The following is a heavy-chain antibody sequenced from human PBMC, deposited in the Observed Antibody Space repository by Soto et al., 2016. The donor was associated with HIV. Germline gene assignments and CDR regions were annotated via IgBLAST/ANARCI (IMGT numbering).Heavy chain of an antibody. J-gene: IGHJ5*02. D-gene: IGHD2-2*01. CDR2: MNPNSGNT. CDR1: GYTFTDYD. CDR3: ARGLRDCSSTGCPLRFDP. V-gene: IGHV1-8*03. Sequence: QVQLVQSGAEVKKPGASVKVSCKASGYTFTDYDINWVRQATGQGLEWMGWMNPNSGNTGYAQKFQGRVTITRNTPISTAYMELSSLRSEDTAVYYCARGLRDCSSTGCPLRFDPWGQGTLVTVSS.